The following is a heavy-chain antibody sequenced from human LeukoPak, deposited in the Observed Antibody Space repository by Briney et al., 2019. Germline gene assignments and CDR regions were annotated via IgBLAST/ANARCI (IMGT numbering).Heavy chain of an antibody. CDR1: GDSINSYY. CDR3: ARDWGGGWKGGSNYYYYGMDV. Sequence: PSETLSLTCTVSGDSINSYYWSWIRQPPGKGLEWIGYIYYSGSTNYNPSLKSRVTISVDTSKNQFSLKLSSVTAADTAVYYCARDWGGGWKGGSNYYYYGMDVWGQGTTVTVSS. V-gene: IGHV4-59*01. CDR2: IYYSGST. D-gene: IGHD1-1*01. J-gene: IGHJ6*02.